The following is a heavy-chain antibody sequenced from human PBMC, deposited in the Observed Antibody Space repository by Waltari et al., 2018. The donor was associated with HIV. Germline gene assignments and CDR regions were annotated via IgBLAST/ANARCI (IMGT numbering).Heavy chain of an antibody. CDR2: MSINSGNA. J-gene: IGHJ4*02. CDR1: GYNFTSFD. D-gene: IGHD3-3*01. Sequence: QAQLVQSGAEVRKPGASVKVSCKASGYNFTSFDINWVRRATGQGLEWMGWMSINSGNAGYGQRFKGRLTLTRDTSIDMAYMELNSRTPQDTAVYYCVTSRPGAVFGDFWGQGTPVTVSS. V-gene: IGHV1-8*01. CDR3: VTSRPGAVFGDF.